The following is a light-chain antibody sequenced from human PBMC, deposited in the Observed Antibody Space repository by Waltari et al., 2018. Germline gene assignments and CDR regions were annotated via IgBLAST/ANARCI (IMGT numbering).Light chain of an antibody. CDR1: QSLLHTDGRNY. CDR2: SGS. Sequence: DIVMTQSPLSLAVTPGEPAPISCRSTQSLLHTDGRNYLDWYLQKPGQSPQLLIFSGSNRASGVPDRFSGSGSGTDFTLKISRVKAEDVGVYYCLQVRETPQTFGQGTKLEIK. CDR3: LQVRETPQT. V-gene: IGKV2-28*01. J-gene: IGKJ2*01.